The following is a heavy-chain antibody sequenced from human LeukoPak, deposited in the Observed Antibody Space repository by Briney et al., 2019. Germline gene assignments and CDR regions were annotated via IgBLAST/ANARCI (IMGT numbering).Heavy chain of an antibody. Sequence: PSETLSLTCAVYGGSFSSYYWSWIRQPPGKGLEWIGYIYYSGSTNYNPSLKSRVTISVDTSKNQFSLKLSSVTAADTAVYYCARVGSSWDRSYYYYGMDVWGQGTTVTVSS. D-gene: IGHD6-13*01. CDR1: GGSFSSYY. CDR2: IYYSGST. J-gene: IGHJ6*02. V-gene: IGHV4-59*01. CDR3: ARVGSSWDRSYYYYGMDV.